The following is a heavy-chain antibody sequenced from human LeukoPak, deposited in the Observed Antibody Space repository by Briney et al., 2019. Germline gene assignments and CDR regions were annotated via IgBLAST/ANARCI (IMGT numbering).Heavy chain of an antibody. CDR3: ARGGTVTTIDY. CDR2: IYSGGST. D-gene: IGHD4-17*01. V-gene: IGHV3-53*01. J-gene: IGHJ4*02. CDR1: GFTVSSNY. Sequence: GGSLRLSCAASGFTVSSNYMGWVRQAPGKGLEWVSVIYSGGSTYYADSVKGRFTISRDNSKNTLYLQMNSLRAEDTAVYYCARGGTVTTIDYWGQGTLVTVSS.